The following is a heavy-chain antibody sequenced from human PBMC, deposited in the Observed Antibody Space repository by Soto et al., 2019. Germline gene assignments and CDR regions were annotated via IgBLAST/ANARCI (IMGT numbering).Heavy chain of an antibody. J-gene: IGHJ4*02. Sequence: SETLSLTCSVSGGSISSYYWSWIRQPPGKGLEWIGYILYSGSTNYSPSLKSRVTISVDTSKNQFSLKLTSVTAADTAVYYCARRGYSSGWYYFDYWGQGTLVTVSS. D-gene: IGHD6-19*01. CDR3: ARRGYSSGWYYFDY. CDR1: GGSISSYY. CDR2: ILYSGST. V-gene: IGHV4-59*01.